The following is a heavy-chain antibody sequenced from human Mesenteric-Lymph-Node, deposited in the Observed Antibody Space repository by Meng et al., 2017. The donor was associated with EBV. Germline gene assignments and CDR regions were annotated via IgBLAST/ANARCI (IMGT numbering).Heavy chain of an antibody. Sequence: EVQLVESGGGLVKPGGALRLPCAASGFTFSSYSINWVRQAPGKGLEWVSSISSSSSYIYYADSVKGRFTISRDNAKNSLYLQMNSLRAEDTAVYYCARSPTGYSSTWSPYWYFDLWGRGTLVTVSS. CDR1: GFTFSSYS. CDR3: ARSPTGYSSTWSPYWYFDL. J-gene: IGHJ2*01. V-gene: IGHV3-21*02. D-gene: IGHD6-13*01. CDR2: ISSSSSYI.